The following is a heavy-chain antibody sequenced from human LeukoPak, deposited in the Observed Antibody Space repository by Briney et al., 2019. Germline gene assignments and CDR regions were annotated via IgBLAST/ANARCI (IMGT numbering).Heavy chain of an antibody. CDR1: GYTFTSYD. Sequence: ASVKVSCKASGYTFTSYDINWARQATGQGLEWMGWMNPNSGNTGYAQKFQGRVTITRNTSISTAYMELSSLRSEDTAVYYCARQQGLQNLNFDYWGQGTLVTVSS. CDR3: ARQQGLQNLNFDY. CDR2: MNPNSGNT. V-gene: IGHV1-8*03. D-gene: IGHD4-11*01. J-gene: IGHJ4*02.